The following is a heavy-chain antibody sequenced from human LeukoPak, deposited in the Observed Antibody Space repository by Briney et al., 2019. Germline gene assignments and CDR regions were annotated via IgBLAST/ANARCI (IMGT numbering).Heavy chain of an antibody. D-gene: IGHD2-2*01. CDR3: ARVPNHIVVVPGGVEFDP. Sequence: ASVKVSRKASGYTFTSYGISWVRQAPGQGLEWMGWISAYNGNTNYAQKLQGRVTMTTDTSTSTAYMELRSLRSDDTAVYYCARVPNHIVVVPGGVEFDPWGQGTLVTVSS. CDR1: GYTFTSYG. V-gene: IGHV1-18*01. CDR2: ISAYNGNT. J-gene: IGHJ5*02.